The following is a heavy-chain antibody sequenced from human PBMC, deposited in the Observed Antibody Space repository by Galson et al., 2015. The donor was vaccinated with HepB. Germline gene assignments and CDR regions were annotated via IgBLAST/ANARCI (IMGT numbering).Heavy chain of an antibody. J-gene: IGHJ4*01. D-gene: IGHD3-16*01. CDR2: FDPEHGET. Sequence: SVKVSCKASAYSLAELSMHWVRQAPRRGLEWMGGFDPEHGETIYAQKLQDRVTLTTDTSTTTAYMELKSLRFDDTAVYYCARGGMATIGGPTFDYWGHGTLVTASS. CDR1: AYSLAELS. CDR3: ARGGMATIGGPTFDY. V-gene: IGHV1-24*01.